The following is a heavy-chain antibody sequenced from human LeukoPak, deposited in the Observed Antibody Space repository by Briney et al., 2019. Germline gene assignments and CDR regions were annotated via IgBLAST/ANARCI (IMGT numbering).Heavy chain of an antibody. CDR2: ISYDGSDK. J-gene: IGHJ4*02. CDR1: GFTFSNSD. D-gene: IGHD4-17*01. Sequence: GGSLRLSCAASGFTFSNSDIHWVRQAPGKGLEWVAIISYDGSDKYYADSVKGRFTISRDNSKNTLYMQMNSLRAEDTAVYYCARSTVTPGYWGQGTLVTVSS. V-gene: IGHV3-30*03. CDR3: ARSTVTPGY.